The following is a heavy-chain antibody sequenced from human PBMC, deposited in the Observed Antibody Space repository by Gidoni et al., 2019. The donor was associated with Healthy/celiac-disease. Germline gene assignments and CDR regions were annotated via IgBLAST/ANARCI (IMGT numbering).Heavy chain of an antibody. D-gene: IGHD3-10*01. CDR1: GFTFRSYA. J-gene: IGHJ6*03. V-gene: IGHV3-23*01. CDR3: AKPEVAVGYYYMDV. Sequence: EVQLLESGGGLVQPGGSLRLSCAASGFTFRSYAMSWVRQAPGKGLEWVSASSGSGGSTYYADSVKGRFTISRDNSKNTLYLQMNSLRAEDTAVYYCAKPEVAVGYYYMDVWGKGTTVTVSS. CDR2: SSGSGGST.